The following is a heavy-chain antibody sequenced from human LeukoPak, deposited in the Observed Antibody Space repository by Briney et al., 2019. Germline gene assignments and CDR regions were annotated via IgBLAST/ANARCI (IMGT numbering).Heavy chain of an antibody. Sequence: GGSLRLSCAASGFTFSNYEMTWVRQAPGKGLEWISYISSFNDTIYYADSVKGRFAISRDNAKNSLYLQMNSLRAEDTAVYYCARVWSPPYTSSWPYYFDYWGQGTLVTVSS. J-gene: IGHJ4*02. CDR2: ISSFNDTI. CDR3: ARVWSPPYTSSWPYYFDY. CDR1: GFTFSNYE. D-gene: IGHD6-13*01. V-gene: IGHV3-48*03.